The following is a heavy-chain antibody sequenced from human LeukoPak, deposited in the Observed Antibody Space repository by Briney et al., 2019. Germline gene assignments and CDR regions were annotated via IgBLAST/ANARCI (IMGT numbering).Heavy chain of an antibody. CDR2: IGSSSGYI. CDR3: TRDEGSSWYY. J-gene: IGHJ4*02. CDR1: GFTFSRYT. D-gene: IGHD6-13*01. Sequence: GGSLRLSCTTSGFTFSRYTMNWVRQAPGEGPEWVASIGSSSGYIYYADSVKGRFTISRDNAKNSLSLQMNSLRAEDTAMYYCTRDEGSSWYYWGQGTLVAVSS. V-gene: IGHV3-21*01.